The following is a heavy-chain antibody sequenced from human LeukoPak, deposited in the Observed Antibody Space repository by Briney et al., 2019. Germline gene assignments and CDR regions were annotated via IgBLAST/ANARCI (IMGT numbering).Heavy chain of an antibody. CDR3: ARVKGNYQNWFDP. Sequence: SETLSLTCAVYGGSFSGYYWSWIRQPPGKGLEWIGEINHSGSTKYNPSLKSRVTISIDTSKNQFSLKLSSVTAADTAVYYCARVKGNYQNWFDPWGQGTLVTVSS. V-gene: IGHV4-34*01. J-gene: IGHJ5*02. CDR1: GGSFSGYY. D-gene: IGHD1-7*01. CDR2: INHSGST.